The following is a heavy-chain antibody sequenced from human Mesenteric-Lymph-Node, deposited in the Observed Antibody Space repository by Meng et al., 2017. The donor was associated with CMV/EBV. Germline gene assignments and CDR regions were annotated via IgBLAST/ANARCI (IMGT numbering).Heavy chain of an antibody. D-gene: IGHD4-11*01. J-gene: IGHJ6*02. CDR3: ARVLYDYSWEMDV. CDR2: IYYSGDT. Sequence: SETLSLTCTVSGASISSYYWSWIRQPPGKGLEWIGYIYYSGDTNYNPSLKSRVTISVDTSKNQFSLKLSSVTAADTAVYYCARVLYDYSWEMDVWGQGTTVTVSS. V-gene: IGHV4-59*01. CDR1: GASISSYY.